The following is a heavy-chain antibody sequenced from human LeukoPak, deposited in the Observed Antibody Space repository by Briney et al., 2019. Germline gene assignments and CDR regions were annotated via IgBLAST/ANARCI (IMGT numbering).Heavy chain of an antibody. CDR3: ATHPQSAGYHWFDP. CDR2: INPDASVT. D-gene: IGHD6-13*01. V-gene: IGHV3-7*01. Sequence: PGGSLRLSCAASGFIFNTNWISWVRQAPGKGLEWVANINPDASVTHYVGSVKGRFTISRDNGKNSVYLQMNSLRAEDSAVYFCATHPQSAGYHWFDPRGQGTLVTVAS. CDR1: GFIFNTNW. J-gene: IGHJ5*02.